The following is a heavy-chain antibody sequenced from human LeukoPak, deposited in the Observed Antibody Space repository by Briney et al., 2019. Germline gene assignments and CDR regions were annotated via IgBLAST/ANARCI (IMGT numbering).Heavy chain of an antibody. V-gene: IGHV3-23*01. Sequence: GGSLRLSCAASGFTFNNYAMNWVRQAPGKGLEWVSAISPTGTNTYYADSVKGRLTISRDNSKNTLYLQMNSLRAEDTAVYYCARDYGGNSFASDFWGQGTMVTVSS. CDR3: ARDYGGNSFASDF. J-gene: IGHJ3*01. CDR1: GFTFNNYA. CDR2: ISPTGTNT. D-gene: IGHD4-23*01.